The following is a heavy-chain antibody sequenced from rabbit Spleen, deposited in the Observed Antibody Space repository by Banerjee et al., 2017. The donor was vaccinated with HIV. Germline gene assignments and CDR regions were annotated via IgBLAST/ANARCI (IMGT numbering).Heavy chain of an antibody. CDR3: ARDLADVIGWNFGL. V-gene: IGHV1S45*01. D-gene: IGHD1-1*01. J-gene: IGHJ4*01. CDR1: GFSFSSIYW. Sequence: QEHLVESGGGLVQPEGSLTLTCTASGFSFSSIYWICWVRQAPGKGLEWIGCIGTGSGTTGYASWAKGRFTISKTSSTTVTLQMTSLTAADTATYFCARDLADVIGWNFGLWGQGTLVTVS. CDR2: IGTGSGTT.